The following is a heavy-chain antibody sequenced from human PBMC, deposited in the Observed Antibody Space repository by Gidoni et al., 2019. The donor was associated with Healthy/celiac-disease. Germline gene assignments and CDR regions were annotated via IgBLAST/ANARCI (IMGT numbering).Heavy chain of an antibody. CDR1: GGSFSSYY. D-gene: IGHD3-3*01. V-gene: IGHV4-34*01. CDR2: INHSGST. CDR3: ARMVAPKVRFLEWLPTPYGMDV. J-gene: IGHJ6*02. Sequence: QVQLQQWGAGLLQPAATLSLLSAVYGGSFSSYYWIWIRQPPGKGLEWIGEINHSGSTNYNPSLKSRVTISVDTSKNQFYLKLSSVTAADTAVYYCARMVAPKVRFLEWLPTPYGMDVWGQGTTVTVSS.